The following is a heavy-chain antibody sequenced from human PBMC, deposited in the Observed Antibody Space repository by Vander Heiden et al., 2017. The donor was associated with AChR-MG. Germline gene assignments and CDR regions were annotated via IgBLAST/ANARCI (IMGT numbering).Heavy chain of an antibody. D-gene: IGHD6-19*01. CDR3: ASPQYSSGWYSPNY. J-gene: IGHJ4*02. V-gene: IGHV1-69*01. CDR2: IIPIFGTA. CDR1: GGTFTSNA. Sequence: QLVQSGAEVKKPGSSVKVSCTASGGTFTSNAISWGRPAPGQGLECMGGIIPIFGTANYAQRFQDRVTITADESTSTAYMELSSLRSEDTAVYYCASPQYSSGWYSPNYWGQGTLVTVSS.